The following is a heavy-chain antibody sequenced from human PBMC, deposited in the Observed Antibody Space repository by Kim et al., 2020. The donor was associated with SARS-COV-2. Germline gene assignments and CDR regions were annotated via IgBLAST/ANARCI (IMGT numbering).Heavy chain of an antibody. CDR1: GFTFNKYW. CDR3: KRDGSSWYKQGDNWFEP. D-gene: IGHD6-13*01. V-gene: IGHV3-74*01. J-gene: IGHJ5*02. Sequence: GGSLRLSCAASGFTFNKYWMHWVRQAPGKGLVWVSRINSDGSSTSHADSVKGRFTISRDNAKNTVYLQMNSLRAEDTAMYFCKRDGSSWYKQGDNWFEPWGQGTLVTVSS. CDR2: INSDGSST.